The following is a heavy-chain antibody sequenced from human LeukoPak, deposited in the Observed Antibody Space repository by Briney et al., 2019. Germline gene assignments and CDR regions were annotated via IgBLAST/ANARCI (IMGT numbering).Heavy chain of an antibody. CDR3: ARVGPQQLVPFYYYGMDV. CDR1: GGTFSSYA. CDR2: IIPIFGTA. D-gene: IGHD6-13*01. V-gene: IGHV1-69*06. Sequence: SVKVSCKASGGTFSSYAISWVRQAPGQGLEWMGGIIPIFGTATYAQKFQSRVTITADKSTSTAYMELSSLRSEDTAVYYCARVGPQQLVPFYYYGMDVWGKGTTVTVSS. J-gene: IGHJ6*04.